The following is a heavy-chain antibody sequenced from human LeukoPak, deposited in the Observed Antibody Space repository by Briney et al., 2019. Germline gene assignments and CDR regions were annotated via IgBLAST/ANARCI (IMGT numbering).Heavy chain of an antibody. J-gene: IGHJ4*02. Sequence: ASVKVSCKASGDTFIPYTFSWVRQAPGQGLEWIGRIIPSLDVANYAQKFQGRVTLSVDRDTATTYMEVTSLRSEYTAIYYCARDHCSPGTCLGGHWGQGTLVTVSS. D-gene: IGHD2-15*01. V-gene: IGHV1-69*04. CDR2: IIPSLDVA. CDR1: GDTFIPYT. CDR3: ARDHCSPGTCLGGH.